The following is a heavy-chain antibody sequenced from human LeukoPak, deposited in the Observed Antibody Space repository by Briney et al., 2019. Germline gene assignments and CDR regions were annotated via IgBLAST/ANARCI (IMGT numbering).Heavy chain of an antibody. CDR1: GGSISSAGYY. V-gene: IGHV4-31*03. D-gene: IGHD5-18*01. Sequence: PSQTLSLTRTVSGGSISSAGYYWSWFRQHPGKGLEWIGYIFYSGSTDYNPSLKSRVTISLDTSKNNFSLKLSSVTAADTAVYYCARHSVVGYSYGGYDYWGQGTLVTVSS. CDR2: IFYSGST. J-gene: IGHJ4*02. CDR3: ARHSVVGYSYGGYDY.